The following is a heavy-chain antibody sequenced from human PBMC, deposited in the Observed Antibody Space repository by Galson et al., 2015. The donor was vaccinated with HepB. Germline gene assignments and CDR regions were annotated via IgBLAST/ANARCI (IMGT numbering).Heavy chain of an antibody. CDR1: GYTFISYG. V-gene: IGHV1-18*01. CDR2: ISANNGHT. J-gene: IGHJ4*02. Sequence: SVKVSCKASGYTFISYGFSWVRQAPGQGLEWMGWISANNGHTNYAQKFQGRVTMTTDTSTSTAYMELRSLRSDDTAVYYCARDGAYASDWYFDYWGQGSLVTVSS. CDR3: ARDGAYASDWYFDY. D-gene: IGHD6-19*01.